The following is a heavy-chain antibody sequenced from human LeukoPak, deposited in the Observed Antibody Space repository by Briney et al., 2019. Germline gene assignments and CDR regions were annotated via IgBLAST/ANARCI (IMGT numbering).Heavy chain of an antibody. J-gene: IGHJ6*03. D-gene: IGHD3-9*01. CDR2: ISVYNGNT. CDR3: ARVFWLYSGGIYYMDV. Sequence: ASVKVSCKASGYIFTSYGISWVRQAPGQGLEWMGWISVYNGNTNYAQKLQGRVTMTTDTSTSTAYMELRSLRSDDTAVYYCARVFWLYSGGIYYMDVWGKGTTVTVSS. CDR1: GYIFTSYG. V-gene: IGHV1-18*01.